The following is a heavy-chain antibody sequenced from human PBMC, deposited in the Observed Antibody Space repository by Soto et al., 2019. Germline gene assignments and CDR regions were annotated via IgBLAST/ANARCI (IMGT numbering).Heavy chain of an antibody. J-gene: IGHJ4*02. D-gene: IGHD3-22*01. CDR1: GGSISSGGYS. Sequence: SETLSLTCAVSGGSISSGGYSWSWIRQPPGKGLEWIGYIYHSGSTYYNPSLKSRVTISVDRSKNQFSLKLSSVTAADTAVYYCARGGVDFFDSSGYYFSPYYFDYWGQGTLVTVSS. CDR2: IYHSGST. CDR3: ARGGVDFFDSSGYYFSPYYFDY. V-gene: IGHV4-30-2*01.